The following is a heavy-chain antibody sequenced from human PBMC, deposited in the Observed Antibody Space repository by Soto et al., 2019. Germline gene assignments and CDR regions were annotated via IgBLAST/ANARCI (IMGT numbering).Heavy chain of an antibody. J-gene: IGHJ6*02. CDR3: ARDKDRQQLGGNYYYILDV. CDR2: IMPVFATP. CDR1: GGTFSTSA. D-gene: IGHD3-3*02. V-gene: IGHV1-69*05. Sequence: QVQLVQSGAEVKKPGSSVKVSCKASGGTFSTSAISWVRQAPGQGLEWVGGIMPVFATPDYAQKFQGRVTITPDESTTTAYLELTSLRTDDTAVYYCARDKDRQQLGGNYYYILDVWGQGTAITVSS.